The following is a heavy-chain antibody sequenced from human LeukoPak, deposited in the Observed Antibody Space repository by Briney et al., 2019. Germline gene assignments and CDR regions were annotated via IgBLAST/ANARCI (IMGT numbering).Heavy chain of an antibody. D-gene: IGHD3-9*01. Sequence: AASVKVSCKASGYTFTGYYMHWVRQAPGQGLEWMGWINPNSGGTNYAQKFQGRVTMTRDTSISTAYMELSRLRSDDTAVYYCARDLDDMTPEHPGYGMDVWGQGTTVTVSS. V-gene: IGHV1-2*02. CDR3: ARDLDDMTPEHPGYGMDV. CDR1: GYTFTGYY. J-gene: IGHJ6*02. CDR2: INPNSGGT.